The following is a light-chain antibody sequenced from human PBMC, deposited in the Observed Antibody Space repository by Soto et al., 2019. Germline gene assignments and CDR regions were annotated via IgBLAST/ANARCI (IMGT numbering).Light chain of an antibody. CDR3: PNYNSAPRT. CDR1: QGISND. J-gene: IGKJ1*01. V-gene: IGKV1-27*01. CDR2: AAS. Sequence: DVQMTQSPSSLSASIGDRVTISFRASQGISNDLAWYQQKRGKVPYLLIYAASISHSGVPSRFRGSGSGTDVPLTISSLQPEDVATYYCPNYNSAPRTFGQGNNVDIK.